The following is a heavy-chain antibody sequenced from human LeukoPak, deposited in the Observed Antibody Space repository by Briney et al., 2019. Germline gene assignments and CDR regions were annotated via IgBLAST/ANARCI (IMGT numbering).Heavy chain of an antibody. Sequence: SDTLSLTCAVYGGSFSGYYWSWIRQPPGKGLEWIGEINHSGSTNYNPSLKSRVTISVDTSKNQFSLKLSSVTAADTAVYYCARGQQQLVGGEDYWGQGTLVTVSS. CDR3: ARGQQQLVGGEDY. V-gene: IGHV4-34*01. D-gene: IGHD6-13*01. CDR1: GGSFSGYY. J-gene: IGHJ4*02. CDR2: INHSGST.